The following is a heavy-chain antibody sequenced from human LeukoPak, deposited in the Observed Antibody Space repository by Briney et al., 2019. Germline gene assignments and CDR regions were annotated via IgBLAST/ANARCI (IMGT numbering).Heavy chain of an antibody. CDR3: ARWGVDTAMVGGDV. D-gene: IGHD5-18*01. V-gene: IGHV1-8*01. CDR1: GYTFTSYD. J-gene: IGHJ6*04. CDR2: MNPNSGNT. Sequence: ASVKVSCKASGYTFTSYDINWVRQATGQGLEWMGWMNPNSGNTGYAQKFQGRVTMTRNTSISTAYMELSSLRSEDTAVYYCARWGVDTAMVGGDVWGKGNTVTVSS.